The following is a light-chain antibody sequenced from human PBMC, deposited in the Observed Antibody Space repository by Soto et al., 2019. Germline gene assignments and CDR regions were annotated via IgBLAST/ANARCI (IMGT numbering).Light chain of an antibody. J-gene: IGKJ2*01. CDR1: QKISTY. CDR3: QQTDSSPYT. V-gene: IGKV1-39*01. Sequence: DIQMTQSPSTLSASVGDSVTITCRASQKISTYLSWFKQRPGRAPDLLIFAASILHTRVPSRFSGSGSATHFTLTITGLQPEDFATYYCQQTDSSPYTLSQGTKLEI. CDR2: AAS.